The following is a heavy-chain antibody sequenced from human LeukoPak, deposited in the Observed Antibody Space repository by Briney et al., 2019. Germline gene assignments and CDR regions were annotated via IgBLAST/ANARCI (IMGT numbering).Heavy chain of an antibody. Sequence: PGGSLRLSCAASEFTFSAHWMHWVRHVPGRGRVYIAYIDNDGTNTNYADSVKGRFTNSRDNAKNPLYLQMNSLRVEDTAVYYCVRDRPHNCFDPWGQGTLVTVSS. CDR1: EFTFSAHW. CDR2: IDNDGTNT. D-gene: IGHD6-6*01. J-gene: IGHJ5*02. CDR3: VRDRPHNCFDP. V-gene: IGHV3-74*01.